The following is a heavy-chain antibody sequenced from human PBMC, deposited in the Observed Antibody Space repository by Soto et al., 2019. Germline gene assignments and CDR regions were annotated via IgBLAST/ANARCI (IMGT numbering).Heavy chain of an antibody. CDR2: ISSSSSYT. CDR3: ASGYSSSWYDYYGMDV. D-gene: IGHD6-13*01. J-gene: IGHJ6*02. Sequence: PGGSLRLSCAASGLTFSDYYMSWIRQAPGKGLEWVSYISSSSSYTNYADSVKGRFTISRDNAKNSLYLQMNSLRAEDTAVYYCASGYSSSWYDYYGMDVWGQGTTVTVS. V-gene: IGHV3-11*06. CDR1: GLTFSDYY.